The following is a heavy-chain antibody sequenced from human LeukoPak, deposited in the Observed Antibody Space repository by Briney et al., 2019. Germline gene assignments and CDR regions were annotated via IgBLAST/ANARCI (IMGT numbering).Heavy chain of an antibody. CDR2: ISYDGTNK. CDR1: GFTFSSYA. Sequence: PGRSLRLSCAASGFTFSSYAMHWVRHPPSKGLEWLAVISYDGTNKYYADSVKGRFTISRDNAKNSLYLQMHSLRAEDTAVYYCAKGTYCSSTSGYWSVAFDIWGQGTMVTVSS. V-gene: IGHV3-30*01. CDR3: AKGTYCSSTSGYWSVAFDI. J-gene: IGHJ3*02. D-gene: IGHD2-2*01.